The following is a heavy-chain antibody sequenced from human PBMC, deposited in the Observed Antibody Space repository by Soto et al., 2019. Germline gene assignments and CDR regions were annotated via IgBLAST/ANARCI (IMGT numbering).Heavy chain of an antibody. D-gene: IGHD5-12*01. V-gene: IGHV2-26*01. CDR1: GFSLSNARMG. Sequence: QVTLKESGPVLVKPTETLTLTCTVSGFSLSNARMGVSWIRQPPGKALEWLAHIFSNDEKSYSTSLKSRLTISKDTSKSQVVLTMTNMDRVDTATYYCARIEATWMDVWGQGTTVTVSS. CDR3: ARIEATWMDV. J-gene: IGHJ6*02. CDR2: IFSNDEK.